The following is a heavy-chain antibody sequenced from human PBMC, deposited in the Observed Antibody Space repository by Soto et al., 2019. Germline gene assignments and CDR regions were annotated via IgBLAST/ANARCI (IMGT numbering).Heavy chain of an antibody. D-gene: IGHD4-4*01. CDR2: INHIGST. CDR3: ARVGPHTVTTFYDY. Sequence: KPSETLSLTCAVYSASFSSHYWSWIRQSPGKGLEWIGEINHIGSTSYNPSLKSRVTISVDSSKNQFSLEVRSVTAADTAVYYCARVGPHTVTTFYDYWGQGVAVTVSS. J-gene: IGHJ4*02. V-gene: IGHV4-34*01. CDR1: SASFSSHY.